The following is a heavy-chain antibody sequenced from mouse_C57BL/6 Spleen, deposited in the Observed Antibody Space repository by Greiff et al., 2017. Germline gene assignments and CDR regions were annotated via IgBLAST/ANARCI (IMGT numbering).Heavy chain of an antibody. CDR2: IHPNSGST. Sequence: QVQLQQPGAELVKPGASVKLSCKASGYTFTSYWMHWVKQRPGQGLEWIGMIHPNSGSTNYNEKFKSKATLTVDKSSSTAYMQRSSLTSEASAVYYCARVDGNYAWFAYWGQGTLVTVSA. J-gene: IGHJ3*01. V-gene: IGHV1-64*01. D-gene: IGHD2-1*01. CDR1: GYTFTSYW. CDR3: ARVDGNYAWFAY.